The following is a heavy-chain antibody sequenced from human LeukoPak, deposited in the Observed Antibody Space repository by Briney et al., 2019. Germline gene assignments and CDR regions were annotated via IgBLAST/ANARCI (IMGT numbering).Heavy chain of an antibody. J-gene: IGHJ4*02. CDR3: AKDPAPGSNWDPSFDY. V-gene: IGHV3-9*01. CDR2: ISWNSGSI. D-gene: IGHD6-13*01. CDR1: GFTFDDYA. Sequence: PGGSLRLSCAASGFTFDDYAMHWVRQAPGKGLEWVSGISWNSGSIGYADSVKGRFTISRDNAKNSLYLQMNSLRAEDTALYYCAKDPAPGSNWDPSFDYWGQGTLVTVSS.